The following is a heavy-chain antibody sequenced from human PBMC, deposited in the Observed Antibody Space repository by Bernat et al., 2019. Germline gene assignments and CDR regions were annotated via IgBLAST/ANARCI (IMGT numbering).Heavy chain of an antibody. CDR1: GGSISSYY. CDR2: IYCSGST. V-gene: IGHV4-59*01. D-gene: IGHD5-18*01. Sequence: QVQLQESGPGLVKPSETLSLTCTVSGGSISSYYWSWIRQPPGKGLEWIGYIYCSGSTNYNPSLKSRVTISVDTSKNQFSLKLSSVTAADTAVYYCARGYSAFDYWGQGTLVTVSS. J-gene: IGHJ4*02. CDR3: ARGYSAFDY.